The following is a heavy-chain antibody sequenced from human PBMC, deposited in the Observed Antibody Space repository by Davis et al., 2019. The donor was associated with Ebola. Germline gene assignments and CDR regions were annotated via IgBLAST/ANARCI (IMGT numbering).Heavy chain of an antibody. Sequence: SETLFLTCAVYGGSFSGYYWSWIRQPPGKGLEWIGEINHSGSTNYNPSLKSRVTISVDTSKNQFSLKLSSVTAADTAVYYCARVGFQRWLQLSGWGQGTLVTVSS. CDR3: ARVGFQRWLQLSG. D-gene: IGHD5-24*01. V-gene: IGHV4-34*01. J-gene: IGHJ4*02. CDR1: GGSFSGYY. CDR2: INHSGST.